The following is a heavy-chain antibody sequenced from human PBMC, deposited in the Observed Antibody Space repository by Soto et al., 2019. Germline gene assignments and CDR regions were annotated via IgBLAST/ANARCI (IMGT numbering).Heavy chain of an antibody. CDR1: GFTFSSYG. CDR2: IWYDGSNK. D-gene: IGHD3-22*01. J-gene: IGHJ2*01. CDR3: ARDSYDRSGGPYWYFDL. V-gene: IGHV3-33*01. Sequence: QVQLVESGGGVVQPGRSLRLSCAASGFTFSSYGMHWVRQAPGKGLEWVAVIWYDGSNKYYADSVKGRFTISRDNSKNTLYLKMTGLRAEDTVVYYCARDSYDRSGGPYWYFDLWGRGTLVTVSS.